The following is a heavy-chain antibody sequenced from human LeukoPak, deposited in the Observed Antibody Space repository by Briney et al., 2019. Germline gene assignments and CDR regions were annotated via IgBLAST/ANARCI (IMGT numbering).Heavy chain of an antibody. Sequence: GASVTVSCKASGYTFTSYAMHWVRQAPGQRLEWMGWISAGNGNTKYSQKFQGRVTITRDTSASTAYMELSSLRSEDTAVYYCAREGLWFGELLAEYFQHWGQGTLVTVSS. CDR1: GYTFTSYA. D-gene: IGHD3-10*01. CDR2: ISAGNGNT. CDR3: AREGLWFGELLAEYFQH. V-gene: IGHV1-3*01. J-gene: IGHJ1*01.